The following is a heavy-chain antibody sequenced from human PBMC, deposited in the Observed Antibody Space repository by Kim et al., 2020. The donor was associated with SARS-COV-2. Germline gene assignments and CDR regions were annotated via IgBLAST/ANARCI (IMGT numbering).Heavy chain of an antibody. CDR1: GFIFGGHD. CDR2: IGTSGVT. CDR3: ARGILLWLGVDV. V-gene: IGHV3-13*04. Sequence: GGSLRLSCAASGFIFGGHDMHWVRQVTGKGLEWVAAIGTSGVTFYEASVKGRFIISSENGENSLFLQMDSLGVGDTAIYYCARGILLWLGVDVWGRGTTVTVS. J-gene: IGHJ6*02. D-gene: IGHD3-10*01.